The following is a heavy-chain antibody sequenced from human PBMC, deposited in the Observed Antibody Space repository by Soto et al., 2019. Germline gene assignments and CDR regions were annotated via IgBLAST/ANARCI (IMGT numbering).Heavy chain of an antibody. D-gene: IGHD5-12*01. CDR3: ASSPPCSDRYSGYGRDWFDP. CDR1: GGSISSSSYY. CDR2: IYYSGST. J-gene: IGHJ5*02. V-gene: IGHV4-39*01. Sequence: SETLSLTCTVSGGSISSSSYYWGWIRQPPGKGLEWIGSIYYSGSTYYNPSLKSRVTISVDTSKDQFSLKLSSVTAADTAVYYCASSPPCSDRYSGYGRDWFDPWSQGTLVTGSS.